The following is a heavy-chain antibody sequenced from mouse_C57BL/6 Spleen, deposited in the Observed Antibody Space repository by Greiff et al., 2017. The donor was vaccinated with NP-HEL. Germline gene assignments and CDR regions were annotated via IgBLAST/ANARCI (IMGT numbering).Heavy chain of an antibody. Sequence: EVQLVESGGGLVKPGGSLKLSCAASGFTFSDYGMHWVRQAPEKGLEWVAYISSGSSTIYYADTVKGRFTISRDNAKNTLFLQMTSLRSEDTAMYYCARRYGSSRYYAMDYWGQGTSVTVSS. CDR3: ARRYGSSRYYAMDY. J-gene: IGHJ4*01. CDR2: ISSGSSTI. D-gene: IGHD1-1*01. CDR1: GFTFSDYG. V-gene: IGHV5-17*01.